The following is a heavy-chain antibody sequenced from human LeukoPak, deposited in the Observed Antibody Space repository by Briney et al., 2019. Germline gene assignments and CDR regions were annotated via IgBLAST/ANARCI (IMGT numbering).Heavy chain of an antibody. Sequence: SQTLSLICTVSGGSISSGDYYWSWLRQPPGKGLEWIGYIYYSGSTYYNPSLKSRVTISVDTSKNQFSLKLSSVTAADTAVYYCARGALLWFGELDYWGQGTLVTVSS. J-gene: IGHJ4*02. V-gene: IGHV4-30-4*01. CDR1: GGSISSGDYY. CDR3: ARGALLWFGELDY. D-gene: IGHD3-10*01. CDR2: IYYSGST.